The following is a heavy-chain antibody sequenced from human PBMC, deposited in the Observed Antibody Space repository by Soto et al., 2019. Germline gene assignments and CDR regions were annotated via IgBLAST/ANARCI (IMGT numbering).Heavy chain of an antibody. Sequence: ASVKVSCKVSGYTLTELSMHWVRQAPGKGLEWMGGFDPEDGETIYAQKFQGSVTMTEDTSTDTAYMELSSLRSEVTAVYYCATDEALVGATFDYWGQGTLVTVSS. V-gene: IGHV1-24*01. D-gene: IGHD1-26*01. J-gene: IGHJ4*02. CDR1: GYTLTELS. CDR3: ATDEALVGATFDY. CDR2: FDPEDGET.